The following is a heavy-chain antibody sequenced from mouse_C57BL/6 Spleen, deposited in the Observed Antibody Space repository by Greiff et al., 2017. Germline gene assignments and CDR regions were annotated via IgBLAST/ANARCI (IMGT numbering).Heavy chain of an antibody. CDR1: GYAFTNYL. J-gene: IGHJ2*01. D-gene: IGHD1-1*02. V-gene: IGHV1-54*01. CDR3: ERDYLDYPCFDY. Sequence: QVQLQQSGAELVRPGTSVKVSCKASGYAFTNYLIEWVKQRPGQGLEWIGVINPGSGGTNYNEKFKGKATLTADKSSSTAYMQLIILTSEDSAVYFCERDYLDYPCFDYWGQGTTLTVSS. CDR2: INPGSGGT.